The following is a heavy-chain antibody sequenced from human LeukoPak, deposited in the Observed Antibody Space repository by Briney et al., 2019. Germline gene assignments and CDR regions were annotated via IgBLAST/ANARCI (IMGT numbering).Heavy chain of an antibody. V-gene: IGHV1-18*01. CDR1: GYTFTSYG. Sequence: ASVKVSCKASGYTFTSYGISWVRQAPGQGLEWMGWISAYNGNTNYAQKLQGRVTITTDESTSTAYMELSSLRSEDTAVYYCARDLGIVLTDWGQGTLVTVSS. D-gene: IGHD2-8*01. CDR2: ISAYNGNT. CDR3: ARDLGIVLTD. J-gene: IGHJ4*02.